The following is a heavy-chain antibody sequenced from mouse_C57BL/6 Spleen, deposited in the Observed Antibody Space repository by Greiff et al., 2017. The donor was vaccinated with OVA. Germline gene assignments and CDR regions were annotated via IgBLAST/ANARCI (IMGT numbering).Heavy chain of an antibody. D-gene: IGHD1-1*01. V-gene: IGHV7-3*01. CDR2: IRNKANGYTT. CDR3: ARSGYYGSSRRAMDY. Sequence: EVQGVESGGGLVQPGGSLSLSCAASGFTFTDYYMSWVRQPPGKALEWLGFIRNKANGYTTEYSASVKGRFTISRDNSQSILYLQMNALRAEGSVTYYCARSGYYGSSRRAMDYWGQGTSVTVSS. CDR1: GFTFTDYY. J-gene: IGHJ4*01.